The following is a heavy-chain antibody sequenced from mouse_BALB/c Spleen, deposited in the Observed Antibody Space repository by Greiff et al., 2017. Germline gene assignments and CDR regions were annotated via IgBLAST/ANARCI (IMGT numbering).Heavy chain of an antibody. D-gene: IGHD3-2*01. J-gene: IGHJ2*01. CDR2: IDPANGNT. CDR3: ASDSSGYYFDY. CDR1: GFNIKDTY. V-gene: IGHV14-3*02. Sequence: LQQSGAELVKPGASVKLSCTASGFNIKDTYMHWVKQRPEQGLEWIGRIDPANGNTKYDPKFQGKATITADTSSNTAYLQLSSLTSEDTAVYYCASDSSGYYFDYWGQGTTLTVSS.